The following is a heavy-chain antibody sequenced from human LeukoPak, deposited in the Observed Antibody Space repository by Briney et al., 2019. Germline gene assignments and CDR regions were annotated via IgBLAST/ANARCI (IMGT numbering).Heavy chain of an antibody. D-gene: IGHD3-10*01. J-gene: IGHJ4*02. CDR1: GFTFDDYA. Sequence: GGSLRLSCAASGFTFDDYAMHWVRQAPGKGLEWVSLISWDGGSTHYADSVKGRFTISRDNSKNSLYLQMNSLRAEDTALYYCAKDMAAYYYASGNIDYWGQGTLVTVFS. CDR3: AKDMAAYYYASGNIDY. V-gene: IGHV3-43D*03. CDR2: ISWDGGST.